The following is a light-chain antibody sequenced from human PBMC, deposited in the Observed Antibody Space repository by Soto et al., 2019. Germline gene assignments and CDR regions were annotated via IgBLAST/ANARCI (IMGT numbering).Light chain of an antibody. V-gene: IGLV3-9*01. CDR2: RDS. CDR3: QVWDYSTAV. Sequence: SYELTQPLSVSVALGQTARITCGGNNIGNKNVHWYQQKPGQAPVLVIYRDSNRPSGIPERFSGSNSGNTATLTISRAQAGDEADYYCQVWDYSTAVFGRGTKLTVL. J-gene: IGLJ2*01. CDR1: NIGNKN.